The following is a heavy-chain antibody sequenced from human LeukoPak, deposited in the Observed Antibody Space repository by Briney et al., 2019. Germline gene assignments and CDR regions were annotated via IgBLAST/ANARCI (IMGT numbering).Heavy chain of an antibody. CDR1: GGSISSSSYY. J-gene: IGHJ5*02. D-gene: IGHD6-13*01. CDR2: IYYSGST. V-gene: IGHV4-39*01. CDR3: ARTPALGTNWFDP. Sequence: PSETLSLTCTVSGGSISSSSYYWGWIRQPPGKGLEWLGSIYYSGSTYYNPSLKSRVTISVDTSKNQFSLKLSSVTAADTAVYYCARTPALGTNWFDPWGQGTLVTVSS.